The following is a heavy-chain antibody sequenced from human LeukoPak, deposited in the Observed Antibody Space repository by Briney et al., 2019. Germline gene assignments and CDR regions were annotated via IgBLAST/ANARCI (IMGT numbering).Heavy chain of an antibody. CDR1: GFTFTTYA. J-gene: IGHJ4*02. Sequence: PGGSLRLSCAASGFTFTTYAMSWVRRVPGKGLEWVSSISGIGSNTYYPDSVKGRFTISRDNSKNTLYLQMNSLRAEDTAVYYCASGNSGYFYADYWGQGALVTVSS. CDR3: ASGNSGYFYADY. D-gene: IGHD3-22*01. CDR2: ISGIGSNT. V-gene: IGHV3-23*01.